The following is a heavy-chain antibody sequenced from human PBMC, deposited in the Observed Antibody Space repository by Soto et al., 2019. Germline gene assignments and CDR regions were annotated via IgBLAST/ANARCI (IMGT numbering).Heavy chain of an antibody. Sequence: QVQLVESGGGVVQPGRSLRLSCAASGFTVSSYGMHWVRQAPGKGLEWVAVIWYDGSNKYYADSVKGRFTISRDNSKNTLYLQMNSLRAEDTAVYYCARAGDSGSYFQHWGQGTLVTVSS. CDR2: IWYDGSNK. V-gene: IGHV3-33*01. CDR3: ARAGDSGSYFQH. D-gene: IGHD1-26*01. J-gene: IGHJ1*01. CDR1: GFTVSSYG.